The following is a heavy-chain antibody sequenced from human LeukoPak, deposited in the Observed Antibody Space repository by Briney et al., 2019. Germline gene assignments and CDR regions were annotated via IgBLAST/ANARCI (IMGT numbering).Heavy chain of an antibody. J-gene: IGHJ4*02. V-gene: IGHV4-59*01. Sequence: SETLSLTCTVSGGSISSYYWSWIRQPPGKGLEWIGYIYYSGSTKYNPSLKSRVTISIDTSRNQFPLKLSSVTAADTAVYYCALGGYCGSSSCYSFDYWGQGTLVTVSS. D-gene: IGHD2-2*01. CDR3: ALGGYCGSSSCYSFDY. CDR1: GGSISSYY. CDR2: IYYSGST.